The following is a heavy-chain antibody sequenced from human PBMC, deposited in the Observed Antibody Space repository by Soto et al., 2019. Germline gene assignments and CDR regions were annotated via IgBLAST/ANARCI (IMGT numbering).Heavy chain of an antibody. CDR1: GGTFSSYA. CDR2: IIHIFGTA. V-gene: IGHV1-69*13. Sequence: GGAVKVSCKASGGTFSSYAISWVGQAPGQGREWMGGIIHIFGTANYAQKVQGRVTITADESTSTGYMELSSLRSEDTAVQYCARFGTTGTTGVGAFDIWGQGTMAT. D-gene: IGHD1-1*01. CDR3: ARFGTTGTTGVGAFDI. J-gene: IGHJ3*02.